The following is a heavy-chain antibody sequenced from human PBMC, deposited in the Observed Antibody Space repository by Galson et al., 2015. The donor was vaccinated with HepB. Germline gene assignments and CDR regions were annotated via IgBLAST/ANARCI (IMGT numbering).Heavy chain of an antibody. D-gene: IGHD3-10*01. CDR1: EFILSMYW. CDR2: IKEDGSEK. J-gene: IGHJ6*02. Sequence: SLRLSCAASEFILSMYWMNWVRQAPGKGLEWVANIKEDGSEKNYVDSVKGRFTIARDNAKNSLYLQMNSLRAEDTAVYYCARVNRGEWYSFYYYGMDVWGRGTTVTVTS. V-gene: IGHV3-7*05. CDR3: ARVNRGEWYSFYYYGMDV.